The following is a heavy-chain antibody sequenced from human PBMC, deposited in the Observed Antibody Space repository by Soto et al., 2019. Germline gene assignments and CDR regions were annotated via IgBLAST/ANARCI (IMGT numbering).Heavy chain of an antibody. CDR1: GGSISSSSYY. J-gene: IGHJ5*02. CDR2: IYYSGST. CDR3: ARHAPSSIVVVPAAGWFDP. Sequence: TLSLTCTVSGGSISSSSYYWGWIRQPPGKGLEWIGSIYYSGSTYYNPSLKSRVTISVDTSKNQFSLKLSSVTAADTAVYYCARHAPSSIVVVPAAGWFDPWGQGTLVTVSS. V-gene: IGHV4-39*01. D-gene: IGHD2-2*01.